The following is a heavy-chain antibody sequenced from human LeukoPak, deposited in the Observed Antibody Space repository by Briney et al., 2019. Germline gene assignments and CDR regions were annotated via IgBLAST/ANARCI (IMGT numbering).Heavy chain of an antibody. J-gene: IGHJ3*02. V-gene: IGHV4-59*08. CDR2: VYYSGST. CDR1: GGSISSYC. Sequence: SETLSLTCTVSGGSISSYCWNWIRQSPGRGLECIGYVYYSGSTMYNPSLRSRVTISVDTSKNQFSLKLSSVTAADTAVYYCARLKARDAFDIWGQGTMVTVSS. CDR3: ARLKARDAFDI.